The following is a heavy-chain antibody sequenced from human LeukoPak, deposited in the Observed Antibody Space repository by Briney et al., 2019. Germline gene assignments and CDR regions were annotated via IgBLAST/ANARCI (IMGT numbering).Heavy chain of an antibody. J-gene: IGHJ4*02. CDR3: ARDGRLGELPTPVY. V-gene: IGHV4-59*01. CDR2: IFYSGST. Sequence: SETLSLTCTVSGGSISSYYWSWIRQPPGKGLEWIGYIFYSGSTNYNPSLKSRVTISVDTSKNQFSLKLSSVTAADTAVYYCARDGRLGELPTPVYWGQGTLVTVSS. CDR1: GGSISSYY. D-gene: IGHD3-16*01.